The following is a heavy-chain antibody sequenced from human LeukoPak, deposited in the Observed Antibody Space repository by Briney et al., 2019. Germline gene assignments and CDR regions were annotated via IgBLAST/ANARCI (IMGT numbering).Heavy chain of an antibody. J-gene: IGHJ5*02. CDR1: GGSITSYY. CDR3: ARGGVNYKIAGP. V-gene: IGHV4-59*01. Sequence: PSETLSLTCTVSGGSITSYYWTWIRQPPGKGLEWIGYIYYSGSTSYNPSLKSRVTISVDTSKNQFSLKLSSVTAADTAVYYCARGGVNYKIAGPWGQGALVTVSS. CDR2: IYYSGST. D-gene: IGHD3-10*01.